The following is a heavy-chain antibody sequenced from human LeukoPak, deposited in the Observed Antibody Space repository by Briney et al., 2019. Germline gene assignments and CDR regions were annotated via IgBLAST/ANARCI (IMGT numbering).Heavy chain of an antibody. Sequence: GGSLRLSCGASGFTVITNDMTWVPEAPRKGLEWVSVLYSDGNTKYSDSVQGRFTISRDNSKNTLYLEMNSLSPDDPAVYYCARGVEPLAATTLAYWGQGTLVTVSS. D-gene: IGHD2-15*01. V-gene: IGHV3-53*01. J-gene: IGHJ4*02. CDR3: ARGVEPLAATTLAY. CDR2: LYSDGNT. CDR1: GFTVITND.